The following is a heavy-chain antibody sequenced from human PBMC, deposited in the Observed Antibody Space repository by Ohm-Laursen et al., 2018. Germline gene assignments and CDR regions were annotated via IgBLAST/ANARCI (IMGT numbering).Heavy chain of an antibody. CDR1: GGSISSYY. CDR3: ARGFSAYAFDI. D-gene: IGHD1-26*01. Sequence: SDTLSLTCTVSGGSISSYYWSWIRQPPGKGLEWIGYIYYSGSTNYNPSLKSRVTISVDTSKNQFSLKLSSVTAADTAVYYCARGFSAYAFDIWGQGTMVTVSS. V-gene: IGHV4-59*07. CDR2: IYYSGST. J-gene: IGHJ3*02.